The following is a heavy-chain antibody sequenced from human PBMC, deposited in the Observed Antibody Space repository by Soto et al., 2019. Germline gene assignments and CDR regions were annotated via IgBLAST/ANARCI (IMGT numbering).Heavy chain of an antibody. V-gene: IGHV3-9*01. Sequence: PGGSLRLSCAASGFTFDDYAMYWVRQVLGKGLEWVSSISWNSGNIGYADSVKGRFTTSRDNAESSLYLQMSSRRPEDTALYSCVRSKGGYPYATPFDYWGKGTLVTVPS. J-gene: IGHJ4*02. CDR1: GFTFDDYA. D-gene: IGHD5-18*01. CDR3: VRSKGGYPYATPFDY. CDR2: ISWNSGNI.